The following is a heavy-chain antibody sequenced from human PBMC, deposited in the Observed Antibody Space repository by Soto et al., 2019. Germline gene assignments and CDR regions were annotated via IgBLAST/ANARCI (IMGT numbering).Heavy chain of an antibody. CDR2: INHSGST. CDR1: GGSFSGYY. J-gene: IGHJ6*03. Sequence: SETLSLTCAVYGGSFSGYYWSWIRQPPGKGLEWIGEINHSGSTNYNPSLKSRVTISVDTSKSQFSLKLSSVTAADTALYYCVKRWYYYYYMDVWGKGTTVTVSS. D-gene: IGHD3-16*01. V-gene: IGHV4-34*01. CDR3: VKRWYYYYYMDV.